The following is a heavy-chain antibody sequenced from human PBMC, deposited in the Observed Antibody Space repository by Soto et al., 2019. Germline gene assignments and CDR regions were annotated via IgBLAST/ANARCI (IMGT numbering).Heavy chain of an antibody. J-gene: IGHJ3*02. CDR1: GFTFSSYS. CDR2: ISSSSSYI. CDR3: ARVPPINYVDAFDI. D-gene: IGHD3-10*02. Sequence: GGSLRLSCAASGFTFSSYSMNWVRQAPGKGLEWVSSISSSSSYIYYADSVKGRFTISRDNAKNSLYLQMNSLRAEDTAVYYCARVPPINYVDAFDIWGPGTMVAVS. V-gene: IGHV3-21*01.